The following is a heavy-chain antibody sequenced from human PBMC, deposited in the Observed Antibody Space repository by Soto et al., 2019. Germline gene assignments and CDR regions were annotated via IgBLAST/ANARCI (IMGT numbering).Heavy chain of an antibody. CDR2: IWYDGSNK. D-gene: IGHD3-22*01. CDR3: ARKADYYDTLGVDY. CDR1: GFTFSSYG. J-gene: IGHJ4*02. V-gene: IGHV3-33*01. Sequence: QVQLVESGGGVVQPGRSLRLSCAASGFTFSSYGMHWVRQAPGKGLEWVAVIWYDGSNKYYADSVKGRFTISRDKSKNTLYLQMNSLRAEDTAVYYCARKADYYDTLGVDYWGQGTLVTVSS.